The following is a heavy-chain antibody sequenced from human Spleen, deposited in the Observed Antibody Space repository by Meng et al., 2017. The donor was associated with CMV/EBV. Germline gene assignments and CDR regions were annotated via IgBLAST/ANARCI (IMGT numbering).Heavy chain of an antibody. CDR3: TSESDPSRSKMARGGLDY. CDR2: IYSGGTT. V-gene: IGHV3-66*02. D-gene: IGHD3-10*01. J-gene: IGHJ4*02. CDR1: GFTFSSYA. Sequence: GGSLRLSCAASGFTFSSYAMHWVRQAPGKGLEWVSVIYSGGTTYYADSVKGRFTISRENSKNTLYLQMNSLRAEDTAVYYCTSESDPSRSKMARGGLDYWGQGTLVTVSS.